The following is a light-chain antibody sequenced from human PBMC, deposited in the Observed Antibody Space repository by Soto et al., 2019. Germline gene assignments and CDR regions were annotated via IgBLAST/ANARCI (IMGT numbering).Light chain of an antibody. CDR2: AAS. CDR1: QRVSSSY. V-gene: IGKV3-20*01. Sequence: EIVLTQSPGTLSLSPGERATLSCRASQRVSSSYLAWYQQKPGQAPSLLIYAASSRATGIPDRFSGSGSETDFTLTISRLEPEDFAVFYCQHYGSSPTFGQGTKLEIK. J-gene: IGKJ2*01. CDR3: QHYGSSPT.